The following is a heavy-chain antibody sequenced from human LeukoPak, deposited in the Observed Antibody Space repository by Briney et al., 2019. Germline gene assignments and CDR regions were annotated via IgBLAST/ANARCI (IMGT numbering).Heavy chain of an antibody. J-gene: IGHJ4*02. Sequence: SETLSLTCIVSGGSISSRTYYWGWIRQPPGKGLEWIGSSYYSGSTYYNPSLKSRVTISVDASKNQFSLKLRSVTAADTAVYYCARLADCSSTRCHDYWGQGTLVTVSS. CDR3: ARLADCSSTRCHDY. D-gene: IGHD2-2*01. CDR2: SYYSGST. V-gene: IGHV4-39*01. CDR1: GGSISSRTYY.